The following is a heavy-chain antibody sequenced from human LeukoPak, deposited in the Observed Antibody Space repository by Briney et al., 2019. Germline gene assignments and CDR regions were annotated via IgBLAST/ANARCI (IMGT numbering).Heavy chain of an antibody. CDR1: GGSFSGYY. CDR2: INHSGST. V-gene: IGHV4-34*01. CDR3: ARGHRAGIVLTFSGWPFDY. D-gene: IGHD2-8*01. J-gene: IGHJ4*02. Sequence: KPSETLSLTCAVYGGSFSGYYWSWIRQPPGKGLEWIGEINHSGSTNYNPSLKSRVTISVDTSKNQFSLKLSSVTAADTAVYYCARGHRAGIVLTFSGWPFDYWGQGTLVTVSS.